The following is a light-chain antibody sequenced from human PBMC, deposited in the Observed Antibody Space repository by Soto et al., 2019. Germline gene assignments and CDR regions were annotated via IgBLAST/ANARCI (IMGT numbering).Light chain of an antibody. J-gene: IGLJ1*01. CDR1: SSDVGGYNY. CDR3: SSYTSSSPRV. V-gene: IGLV2-14*01. CDR2: DVS. Sequence: QSALTQPASVSGSPGQSITISCTGTSSDVGGYNYVSWYQQHPGKAPKLMIYDVSNRPSGVSNRFSGSKSGNTASLTISGLQAEDEADYYCSSYTSSSPRVFGTGTKFTVL.